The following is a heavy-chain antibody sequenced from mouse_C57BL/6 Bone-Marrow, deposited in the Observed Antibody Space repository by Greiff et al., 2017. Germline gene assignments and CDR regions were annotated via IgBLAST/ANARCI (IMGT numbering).Heavy chain of an antibody. Sequence: EVKLVESGGGLVQPGGSLSLSCAASGFTFTDYYMRWVRQPPGKALEWLGFIRNKANGYTTEYSASVKGRFTISRDNSQSILYLQMNALRAEDSATYYCARQTAQATFDYWGQGTTLTVSS. D-gene: IGHD3-2*02. CDR3: ARQTAQATFDY. CDR1: GFTFTDYY. CDR2: IRNKANGYTT. V-gene: IGHV7-3*01. J-gene: IGHJ2*01.